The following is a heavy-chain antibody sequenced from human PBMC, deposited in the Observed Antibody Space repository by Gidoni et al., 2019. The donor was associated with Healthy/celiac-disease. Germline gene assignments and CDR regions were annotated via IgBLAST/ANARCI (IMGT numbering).Heavy chain of an antibody. J-gene: IGHJ3*02. CDR2: IRSKAYGGTT. CDR1: GFTFGAYA. Sequence: EVQLVESGGGLVKPGRSLRLSCTASGFTFGAYAMSWFRQAPGKGLEWVGFIRSKAYGGTTEYAASVKGRFTISRDDSKSIAYLQMNSLKTEDTAVYYCTRHQDTYRSSVEHGAFDIWGQGTMVTVSS. V-gene: IGHV3-49*05. D-gene: IGHD3-16*02. CDR3: TRHQDTYRSSVEHGAFDI.